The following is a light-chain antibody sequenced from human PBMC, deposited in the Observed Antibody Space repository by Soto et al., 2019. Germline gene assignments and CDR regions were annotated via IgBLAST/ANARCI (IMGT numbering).Light chain of an antibody. CDR1: SSDVGGYNY. J-gene: IGLJ2*01. CDR3: SSYAGTNNAL. Sequence: QSVLTQPPSASGSPGQSVTISCAGISSDVGGYNYVSWYQQHPGRAPKLMIYEVTKRPSGVPDRFSGSKSSNTASLTVSGLQAEDEADYYCSSYAGTNNALFGGGTKLTVL. CDR2: EVT. V-gene: IGLV2-8*01.